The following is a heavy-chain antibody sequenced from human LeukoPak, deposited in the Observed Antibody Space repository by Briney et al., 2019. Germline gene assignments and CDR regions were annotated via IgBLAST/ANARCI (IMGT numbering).Heavy chain of an antibody. Sequence: PSETLSLTCTVSGNSISSYYWSWIRQPPGQVLEWIGHIYDSGSTKYNPSLKSRVTISVDTSKNQFSLKLTSVTAADTAVYYCARMVDIAWGMDVWGQGTTVTVSS. D-gene: IGHD2-21*01. CDR1: GNSISSYY. CDR2: IYDSGST. J-gene: IGHJ6*02. CDR3: ARMVDIAWGMDV. V-gene: IGHV4-59*01.